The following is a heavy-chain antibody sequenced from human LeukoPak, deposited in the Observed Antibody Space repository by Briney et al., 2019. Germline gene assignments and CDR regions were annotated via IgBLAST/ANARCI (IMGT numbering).Heavy chain of an antibody. CDR2: MNPNSGNT. D-gene: IGHD3-16*01. V-gene: IGHV1-8*02. CDR1: GGTFSSYA. Sequence: ASVKVSCKASGGTFSSYAISWVRQAPGQGLEWMGWMNPNSGNTGYAQKFQGRVTMTRNTSISTAYMELSSLRSEDTAVYYCARGEPYYDYVWGKEVTHWGQGTLVTVSS. CDR3: ARGEPYYDYVWGKEVTH. J-gene: IGHJ4*02.